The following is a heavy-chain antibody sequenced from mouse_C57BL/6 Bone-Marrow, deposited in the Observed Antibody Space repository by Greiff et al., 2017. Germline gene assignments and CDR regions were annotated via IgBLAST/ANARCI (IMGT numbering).Heavy chain of an antibody. J-gene: IGHJ1*03. CDR2: ITPNYGTT. CDR3: ARYGYFLYWYFDV. Sequence: VQLQQSGPELVKPGASVKISCKASGYSFTDYNMNWVKQSNGKSLEWIGVITPNYGTTSYNQKFKGKATLTVDQSSITAYMPLNSLTSEDSAVYYCARYGYFLYWYFDVWGTGTTVTVSS. D-gene: IGHD2-14*01. V-gene: IGHV1-39*01. CDR1: GYSFTDYN.